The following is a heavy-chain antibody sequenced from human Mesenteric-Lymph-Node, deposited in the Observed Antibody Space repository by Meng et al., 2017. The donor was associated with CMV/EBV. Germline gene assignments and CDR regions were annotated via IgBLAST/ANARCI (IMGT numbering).Heavy chain of an antibody. CDR2: IYHSGST. D-gene: IGHD3-9*01. J-gene: IGHJ5*02. V-gene: IGHV4-38-2*02. CDR3: ARDMGYFFDP. Sequence: GSLRLSCTVSGYSISSGYYWGWIWQPPGKGLEWIGSIYHSGSTYYNPSLKSRVTISVDTSKNQFSLKLSSVTAADTAVYYCARDMGYFFDPWGQGTLVTVSS. CDR1: GYSISSGYY.